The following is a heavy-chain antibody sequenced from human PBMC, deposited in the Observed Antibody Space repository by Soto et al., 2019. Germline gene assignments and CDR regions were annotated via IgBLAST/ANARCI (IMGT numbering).Heavy chain of an antibody. J-gene: IGHJ3*02. Sequence: QVQPVQSGAEVKKPGASVKVSCKASGYTFTSYAMHWVRQAPGQRLEWMGWINAGNGNTKYSQKFQGRVTITRDTAESTAYMELSSLRSEDTAVYYCARGSSRGWDDFAIWGQGTMVTVSS. CDR2: INAGNGNT. CDR3: ARGSSRGWDDFAI. CDR1: GYTFTSYA. D-gene: IGHD6-19*01. V-gene: IGHV1-3*01.